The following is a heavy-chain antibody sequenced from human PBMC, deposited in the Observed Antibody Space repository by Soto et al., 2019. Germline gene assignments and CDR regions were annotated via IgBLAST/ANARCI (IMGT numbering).Heavy chain of an antibody. CDR1: GYTFTAYA. CDR2: INAGNGNT. D-gene: IGHD3-16*02. J-gene: IGHJ4*02. CDR3: ARSAISPFGGLIGPFDY. Sequence: QVQLVQSGAEEKKPGASVKVSCQASGYTFTAYAIHGVRQAPGQRLEWMGWINAGNGNTRYLQKFQTRITITRDTSASTAYMELSSLTFADTAGYYWARSAISPFGGLIGPFDYWGQGNLVAVSS. V-gene: IGHV1-3*05.